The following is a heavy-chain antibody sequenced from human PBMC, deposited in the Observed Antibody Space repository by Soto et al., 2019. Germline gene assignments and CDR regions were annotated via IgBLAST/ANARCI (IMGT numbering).Heavy chain of an antibody. CDR1: GGTFSSYA. J-gene: IGHJ3*02. D-gene: IGHD1-26*01. V-gene: IGHV1-69*01. CDR3: ARRWGYCSSGAFDI. CDR2: IIPICGTA. Sequence: QVQLVQSGAEVKKPGSSVKVSCKASGGTFSSYAISWVRQAPRQGLEWMGGIIPICGTANYAQKFQGRVRITANESTSTAYMELSSLRSEDTAVYYCARRWGYCSSGAFDIWGQGTMVTVSS.